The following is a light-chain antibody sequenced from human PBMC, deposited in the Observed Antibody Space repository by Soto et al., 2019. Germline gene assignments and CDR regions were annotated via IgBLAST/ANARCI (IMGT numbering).Light chain of an antibody. CDR3: CSHARSSTLV. V-gene: IGLV2-23*01. CDR2: EGS. CDR1: SSDVGAHNL. J-gene: IGLJ2*01. Sequence: QSALTQPASVSGSPGQSITISCSGTSSDVGAHNLVSWYQQHPGRAPKLMIYEGSKRPSGVSNRFSGSKSGNTASLTISGLQAEDEADYYCCSHARSSTLVFGGGTKLTVL.